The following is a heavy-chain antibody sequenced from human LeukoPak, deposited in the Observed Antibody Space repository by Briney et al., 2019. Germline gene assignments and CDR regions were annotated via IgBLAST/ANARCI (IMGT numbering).Heavy chain of an antibody. CDR2: IYHSGST. CDR3: ARATGSHFDY. Sequence: PSGTLSLTCGVSGGSISSSNWWSWVRHPPGKGLEWIGEIYHSGSTNYNSSLKSRVTLSVDKSKKQFSLKLSSVTVADTAVYYCARATGSHFDYWGQGTLVTVSS. D-gene: IGHD3-10*01. J-gene: IGHJ4*02. CDR1: GGSISSSNW. V-gene: IGHV4-4*02.